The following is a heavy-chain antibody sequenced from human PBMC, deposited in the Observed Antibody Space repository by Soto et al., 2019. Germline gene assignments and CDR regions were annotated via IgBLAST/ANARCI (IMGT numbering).Heavy chain of an antibody. V-gene: IGHV3-30*03. CDR3: ARWFLYGMDV. CDR2: ISYDGSNK. J-gene: IGHJ6*02. D-gene: IGHD3-10*01. CDR1: GFTFSSYG. Sequence: GGSLRLSCAASGFTFSSYGMHWVRQAPGKGLEWVAVISYDGSNKYYADSVKGRFTISRDNSKNTLYLQMNSLRAEDTAVYYCARWFLYGMDVWGQGTTVTVSS.